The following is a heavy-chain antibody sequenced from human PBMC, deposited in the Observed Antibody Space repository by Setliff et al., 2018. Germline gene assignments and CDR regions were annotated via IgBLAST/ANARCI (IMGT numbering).Heavy chain of an antibody. V-gene: IGHV5-51*01. CDR1: GYSFTSYW. Sequence: PGESLKISCKGSGYSFTSYWIGWVRQMPGKGLEWMGIIYPGDSDTRYSPSFQGQVTISADKSISTAYLQWSSLKASDTAMYYCASTLYYYDSSGYHYYYGMDVWGQGTTVTVSS. CDR3: ASTLYYYDSSGYHYYYGMDV. D-gene: IGHD3-22*01. CDR2: IYPGDSDT. J-gene: IGHJ6*02.